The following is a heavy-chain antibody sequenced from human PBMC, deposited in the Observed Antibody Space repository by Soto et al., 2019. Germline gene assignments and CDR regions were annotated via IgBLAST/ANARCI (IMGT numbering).Heavy chain of an antibody. V-gene: IGHV4-34*01. J-gene: IGHJ4*02. Sequence: SETLSLTCAVYGGSFSAYYWSWIRQPPGKGLEWIGEINHSGGTSYNPSLKSRVTISVDTSKSQFSLKLTSVTAADRAVYYCARGSVDTVDCGGFYEYWGQGTPVTVSA. D-gene: IGHD2-21*01. CDR3: ARGSVDTVDCGGFYEY. CDR1: GGSFSAYY. CDR2: INHSGGT.